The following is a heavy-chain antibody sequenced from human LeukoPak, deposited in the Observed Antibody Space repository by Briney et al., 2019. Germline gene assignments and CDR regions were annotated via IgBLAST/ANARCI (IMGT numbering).Heavy chain of an antibody. CDR3: ARGVGNYRYYFDY. V-gene: IGHV3-21*01. D-gene: IGHD3-22*01. CDR1: GFSFSSYA. Sequence: PGGSLRLSCAASGFSFSSYAMNWIRQPPGKGLQWVSSISSSGTYIYYADLVEGRFTISRDNTKNSLYLQMNSLRAEDTAVYFCARGVGNYRYYFDYWGQGTLVTVSS. J-gene: IGHJ4*02. CDR2: ISSSGTYI.